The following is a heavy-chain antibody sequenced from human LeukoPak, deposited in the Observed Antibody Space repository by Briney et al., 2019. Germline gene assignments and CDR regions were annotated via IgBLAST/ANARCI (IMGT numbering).Heavy chain of an antibody. CDR2: INAYNGNT. CDR3: ARSERYSSGWYEPFDY. J-gene: IGHJ4*02. Sequence: ASVKVSCKASGYTFTSYGISWVRQAPGQGLEWMGWINAYNGNTNYAQKLQGRVTMTTDTSTSTAYMELRSLRSDDTAVYYCARSERYSSGWYEPFDYWGQGTLVTVSS. D-gene: IGHD6-19*01. CDR1: GYTFTSYG. V-gene: IGHV1-18*01.